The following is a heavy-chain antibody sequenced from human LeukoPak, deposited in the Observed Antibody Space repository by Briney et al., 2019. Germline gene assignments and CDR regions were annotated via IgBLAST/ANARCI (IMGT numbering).Heavy chain of an antibody. CDR3: ARGTGRWLQSGYFDY. Sequence: PGGSLRLSCAGSGFIFSSYAMNWVRQAPGKGLEWVSGITSSGARTYYADAVKGRLTISRDSSKNTVYLQMNSLRAEDTAVYYCARGTGRWLQSGYFDYWGQGTLVTVSS. CDR1: GFIFSSYA. CDR2: ITSSGART. J-gene: IGHJ4*02. V-gene: IGHV3-23*01. D-gene: IGHD5-24*01.